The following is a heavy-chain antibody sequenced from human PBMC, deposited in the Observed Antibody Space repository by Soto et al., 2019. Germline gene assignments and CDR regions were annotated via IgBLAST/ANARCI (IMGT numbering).Heavy chain of an antibody. CDR3: AKPIRGVIIPPYGMDV. J-gene: IGHJ6*02. Sequence: GSLRLSCAASGFTFSSYAMSWVRQAPGKGLEWVSAISGSGGSTYYADSVKGRFTISRDNSKNTLYLQMNSLRAEDTAVYYCAKPIRGVIIPPYGMDVWGQGTTVTVSS. CDR1: GFTFSSYA. CDR2: ISGSGGST. V-gene: IGHV3-23*01. D-gene: IGHD3-10*01.